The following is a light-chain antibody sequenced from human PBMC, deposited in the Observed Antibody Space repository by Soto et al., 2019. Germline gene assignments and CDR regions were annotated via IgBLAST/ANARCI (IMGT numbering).Light chain of an antibody. CDR1: QSLNSL. V-gene: IGKV1-6*01. Sequence: AIQMTQSPSSLSASVGDRVTSTCRASQSLNSLLAWYQQKPGRAPKLLIYDASTLESGVPSRFSGSGSGTDFTLTISSLQPEDFATYYCLQDYNYPWTFGQGTKVDIK. CDR3: LQDYNYPWT. J-gene: IGKJ1*01. CDR2: DAS.